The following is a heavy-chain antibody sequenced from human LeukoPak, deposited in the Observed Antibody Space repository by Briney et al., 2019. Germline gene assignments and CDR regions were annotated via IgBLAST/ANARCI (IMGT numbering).Heavy chain of an antibody. V-gene: IGHV4-61*02. J-gene: IGHJ6*03. CDR2: VYIGGSA. CDR1: GASISSGTYY. D-gene: IGHD2-2*01. CDR3: ARGRYCSSTSCYGYYYYYMDV. Sequence: SETLSLTCAVSGASISSGTYYWSWIRQPAGKGLEWIGRVYIGGSANYSPSLKSRVTISVDTSKNQFSLKLSSVTAADTAVYYCARGRYCSSTSCYGYYYYYMDVWGKGTTVTVSS.